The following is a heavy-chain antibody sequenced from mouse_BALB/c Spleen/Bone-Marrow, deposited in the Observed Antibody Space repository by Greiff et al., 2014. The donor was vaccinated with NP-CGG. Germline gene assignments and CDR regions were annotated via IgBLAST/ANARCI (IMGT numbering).Heavy chain of an antibody. CDR2: ISSGGST. CDR3: AREVDGWYYFDY. J-gene: IGHJ2*01. D-gene: IGHD2-3*01. V-gene: IGHV5-6-5*01. Sequence: EVQVVESGGGLVKPGGSLKLSCVASGFTFSSYAMSWVRQTPEKRLEWVASISSGGSTYYPDSVKGRFTISRDNARNILYLQMSSLRSEDTAMYYCAREVDGWYYFDYWGQGTTLTVSS. CDR1: GFTFSSYA.